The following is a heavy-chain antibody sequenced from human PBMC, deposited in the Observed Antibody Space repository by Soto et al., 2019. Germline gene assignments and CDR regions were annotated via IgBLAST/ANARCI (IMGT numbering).Heavy chain of an antibody. CDR2: ISAYNDNT. Sequence: QVQLVQSGAEVKEPGASVKVSCKASGYTFTSYGISWVRQAPGQGLEWMGWISAYNDNTNYAQKLQGRVTMTTDTSTSTAYMELRSLRSDDTAIYYCASAQPGVSGYDYPDYWGQGTLVTVSS. CDR1: GYTFTSYG. D-gene: IGHD5-12*01. V-gene: IGHV1-18*01. J-gene: IGHJ4*02. CDR3: ASAQPGVSGYDYPDY.